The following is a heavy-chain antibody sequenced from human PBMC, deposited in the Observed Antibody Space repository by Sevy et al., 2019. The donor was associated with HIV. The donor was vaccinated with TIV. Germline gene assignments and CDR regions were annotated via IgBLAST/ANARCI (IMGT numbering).Heavy chain of an antibody. CDR2: ISSSSITI. Sequence: GGSLRLSCAASGFTFNIYSMSWVRHAPGKGLEWVSYISSSSITIYYADSVKGRFTISRDNAKNSLYLQMNSLRAEDTAVYYCARDLLGPGGWFDPWGQGTLVTVSS. CDR3: ARDLLGPGGWFDP. V-gene: IGHV3-48*01. D-gene: IGHD3-10*01. J-gene: IGHJ5*02. CDR1: GFTFNIYS.